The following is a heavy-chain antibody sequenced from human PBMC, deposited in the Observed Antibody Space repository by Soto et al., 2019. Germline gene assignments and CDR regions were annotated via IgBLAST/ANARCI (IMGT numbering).Heavy chain of an antibody. V-gene: IGHV1-18*01. CDR3: ARDYDVDY. D-gene: IGHD3-3*01. J-gene: IGHJ4*02. Sequence: QVHLVQSGTEVKKPGASVKVSCKASGYTFTNYGINWVRQAPGQRLEWMGWISTHNGHTNYAQKFQDRITMTADTSTTTAYMEMRSLRSDDTAMYYCARDYDVDYWGQGTLVTVSS. CDR2: ISTHNGHT. CDR1: GYTFTNYG.